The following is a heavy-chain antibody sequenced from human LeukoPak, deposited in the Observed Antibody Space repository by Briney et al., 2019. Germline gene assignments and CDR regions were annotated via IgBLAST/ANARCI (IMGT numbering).Heavy chain of an antibody. Sequence: SETLSLTCAVSDYSINSGHYWGWIRQPPGKGLEWIGSIYHSGRTYYNPSLKSRVTTSVDTSKNQFSLKLTSVTAADTAVYYCARHAWPDIVIVPAATFDYWGQGTLVTVSS. CDR2: IYHSGRT. D-gene: IGHD2-2*01. CDR1: DYSINSGHY. J-gene: IGHJ4*02. V-gene: IGHV4-38-2*01. CDR3: ARHAWPDIVIVPAATFDY.